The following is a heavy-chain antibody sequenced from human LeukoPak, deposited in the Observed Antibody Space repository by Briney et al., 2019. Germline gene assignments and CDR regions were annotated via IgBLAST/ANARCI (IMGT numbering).Heavy chain of an antibody. Sequence: SETLSLTCAVSGDSVSGAFWWSWVCLPPHKGLEWIGEIHHSGSSNYNPSLKSRVIISLDGSKNLLSLELSSVTAADTAVYYCVRHGGWYFGYWGQGTLVTVSS. V-gene: IGHV4-4*02. CDR2: IHHSGSS. D-gene: IGHD6-19*01. CDR1: GDSVSGAFW. J-gene: IGHJ4*02. CDR3: VRHGGWYFGY.